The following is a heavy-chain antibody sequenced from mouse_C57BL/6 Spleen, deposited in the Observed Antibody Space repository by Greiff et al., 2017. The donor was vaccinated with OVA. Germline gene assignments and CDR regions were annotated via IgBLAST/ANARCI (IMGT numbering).Heavy chain of an antibody. J-gene: IGHJ3*01. D-gene: IGHD2-13*01. CDR1: GFTFSSYA. CDR2: ISDGGSYT. CDR3: ARDRGDPFAY. Sequence: EVKVVESGGGLVKPGGSLKLSCAASGFTFSSYAMSWVRQTPEKRLEWVATISDGGSYTYYPDNVKGRFTISRYNAKNNLYLQMSHLKSEDTAMYYCARDRGDPFAYWGQGTLVTVSA. V-gene: IGHV5-4*01.